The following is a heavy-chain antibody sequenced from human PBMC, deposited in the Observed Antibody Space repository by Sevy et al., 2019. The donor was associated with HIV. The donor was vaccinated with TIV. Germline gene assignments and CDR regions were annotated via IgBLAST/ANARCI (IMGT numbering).Heavy chain of an antibody. CDR2: ISAYNGNT. CDR1: GYTFTSYG. Sequence: ASVKVSCKASGYTFTSYGINWVRQAPGQGLEWMGWISAYNGNTNYAQKLQGRVTMTTDTSTSTAYMELRSLRSDDTAVYYCARSGTDSYDYVWGSYRYPFDYWGQGTLVTVSS. D-gene: IGHD3-16*02. J-gene: IGHJ4*02. CDR3: ARSGTDSYDYVWGSYRYPFDY. V-gene: IGHV1-18*01.